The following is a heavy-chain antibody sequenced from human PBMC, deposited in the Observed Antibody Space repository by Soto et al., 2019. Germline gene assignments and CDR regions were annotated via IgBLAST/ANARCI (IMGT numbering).Heavy chain of an antibody. D-gene: IGHD3-10*01. CDR3: VHGRLSDGDPFDF. V-gene: IGHV2-5*02. Sequence: QITLKESGPTLVKPKQTLTLTCTFSGFSLDASGMGVGWIRQPPGKAPEWLALIYWDDDKRSSPSLKSSLTITKDTSKNQVVLTLTNMAPMDTARYYCVHGRLSDGDPFDFCGQGILVTVSS. CDR1: GFSLDASGMG. CDR2: IYWDDDK. J-gene: IGHJ4*02.